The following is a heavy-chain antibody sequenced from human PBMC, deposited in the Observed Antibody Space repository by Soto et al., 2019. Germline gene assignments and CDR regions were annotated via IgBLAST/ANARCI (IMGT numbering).Heavy chain of an antibody. CDR2: INPNSGGT. D-gene: IGHD1-1*01. J-gene: IGHJ4*02. V-gene: IGHV1-2*02. Sequence: ASVKVACKASGYTFTGYYMHWVRQAPGQGLEWMGWINPNSGGTNYAQKFQGRVTMTRDTSISTACMELSRMRSDDTAVYYCPRRGDWNDALFEDYWGQGTLVTVSS. CDR3: PRRGDWNDALFEDY. CDR1: GYTFTGYY.